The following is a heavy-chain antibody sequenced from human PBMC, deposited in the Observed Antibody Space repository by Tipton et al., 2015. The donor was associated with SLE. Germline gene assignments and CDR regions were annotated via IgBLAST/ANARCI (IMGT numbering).Heavy chain of an antibody. J-gene: IGHJ6*02. CDR2: IFYSGST. CDR3: ARAPEGDLLGGMDV. V-gene: IGHV4-39*07. CDR1: GGSFSSTSFY. Sequence: TLSLTCTVSGGSFSSTSFYWAWIRQPSGKALEWIGGIFYSGSTDYNPSLKSRVTISLDTSRNQFSLKVRSLTAADTAVYYCARAPEGDLLGGMDVWGQGAPVTVSS. D-gene: IGHD3-16*01.